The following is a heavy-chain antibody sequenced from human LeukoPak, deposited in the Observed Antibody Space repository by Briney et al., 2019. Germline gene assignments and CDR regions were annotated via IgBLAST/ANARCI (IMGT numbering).Heavy chain of an antibody. Sequence: GASVKVSCKASGYTFTSYYMHWVRQAPGQGLEWMGIINPSGGSTSYAQKFQGRVTTTRDMSTSTVYMELSSLRSEDTAVYYCARGLLWGQWLYYWGQGTLVTVSS. J-gene: IGHJ4*02. V-gene: IGHV1-46*01. D-gene: IGHD6-19*01. CDR1: GYTFTSYY. CDR2: INPSGGST. CDR3: ARGLLWGQWLYY.